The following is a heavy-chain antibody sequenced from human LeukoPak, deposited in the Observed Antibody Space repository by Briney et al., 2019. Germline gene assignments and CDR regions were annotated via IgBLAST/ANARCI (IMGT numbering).Heavy chain of an antibody. D-gene: IGHD5-18*01. CDR1: GFSVSSNY. J-gene: IGHJ4*02. V-gene: IGHV3-53*01. CDR3: ARYSWPYHFDY. CDR2: IYSGGST. Sequence: GGSLRLSFAASGFSVSSNYMSWVRQAPGKGLEWVSVIYSGGSTYYADSVKGRFTISRDKSKNTLYLQMNSLRAEDTAMYYCARYSWPYHFDYWGQGTLVTVSS.